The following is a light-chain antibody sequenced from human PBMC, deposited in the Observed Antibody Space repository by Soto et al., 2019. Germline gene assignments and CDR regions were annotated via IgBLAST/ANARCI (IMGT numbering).Light chain of an antibody. Sequence: EIVLTQSPGTLSLSPGERATLSCRASQSVSSSYLAWYQQKPGQAPRLLIYGASSRATGIPDRFSGSVSGTAFTLTISRLEPEDFAVYYCQQYGSSPVTFGGGTKVEIK. CDR2: GAS. CDR1: QSVSSSY. CDR3: QQYGSSPVT. V-gene: IGKV3-20*01. J-gene: IGKJ4*01.